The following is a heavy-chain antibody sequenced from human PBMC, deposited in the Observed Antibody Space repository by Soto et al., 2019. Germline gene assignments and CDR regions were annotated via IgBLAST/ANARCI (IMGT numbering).Heavy chain of an antibody. CDR3: AVDYCGVNGCYVDF. V-gene: IGHV5-51*01. CDR2: IYPGDSDS. CDR1: GYRFTNYW. Sequence: CQGSGYRFTNYWIAWVRQMPGNALEWMGFIYPGDSDSRYSPSFQGQVTISADKSINTVYLQWDSLKASDTAMYYCAVDYCGVNGCYVDFWGQGTLVTVSS. D-gene: IGHD2-21*01. J-gene: IGHJ4*02.